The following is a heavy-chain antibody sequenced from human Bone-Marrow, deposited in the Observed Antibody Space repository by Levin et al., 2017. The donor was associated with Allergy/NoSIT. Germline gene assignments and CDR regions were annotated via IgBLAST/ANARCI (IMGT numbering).Heavy chain of an antibody. CDR1: GFSFSSYA. J-gene: IGHJ4*02. V-gene: IGHV3-23*01. CDR3: AKEHIVVIPAAIRSFDY. D-gene: IGHD2-2*01. Sequence: GGSLRLSCAASGFSFSSYAMSWVRQAPGTGLEWVSAISGGGGSTNYADAVKGRFTISRNNSKNTLYLQLNSLRGEDTALYSWAKEHIVVIPAAIRSFDYWGQGTLVTVSS. CDR2: ISGGGGST.